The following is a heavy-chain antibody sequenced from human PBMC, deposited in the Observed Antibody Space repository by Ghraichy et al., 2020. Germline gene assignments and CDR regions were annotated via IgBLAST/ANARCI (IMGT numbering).Heavy chain of an antibody. CDR3: AREGYDFWSGYFYGMDV. CDR1: GYTFTSYY. V-gene: IGHV1-46*03. D-gene: IGHD3-3*01. Sequence: ASVKVSCKASGYTFTSYYMHWVRQAPGQGLEWMGIINPSGGSTSYAQKFQGRVTMTRDTSTSTVYMELSSLRSEDTAVYYCAREGYDFWSGYFYGMDVWGQGTTVTVSS. J-gene: IGHJ6*02. CDR2: INPSGGST.